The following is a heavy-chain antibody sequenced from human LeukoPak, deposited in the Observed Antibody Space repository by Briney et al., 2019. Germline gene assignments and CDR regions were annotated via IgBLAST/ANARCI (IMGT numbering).Heavy chain of an antibody. CDR3: AREEYGYSYGNAFDY. D-gene: IGHD5-18*01. V-gene: IGHV3-53*01. CDR2: IYSGGST. J-gene: IGHJ4*02. Sequence: PGGSLRLSCAASGLTVSSNYMSWVRQAPGKGLEWVSVIYSGGSTYYADSVKGRFTISRDNSKNTLYLQMNSLRAEDTAVYYWAREEYGYSYGNAFDYWGQGTLVTVSS. CDR1: GLTVSSNY.